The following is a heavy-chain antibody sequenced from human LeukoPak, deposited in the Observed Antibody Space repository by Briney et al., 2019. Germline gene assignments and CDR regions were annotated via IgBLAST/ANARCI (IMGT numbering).Heavy chain of an antibody. Sequence: GGSLRLSCAASGFTFSSYSMNWVRQAPGKGLEWGSSISSSSSYIYYADSVKGRFTISRDNAKNSLYLQMNSLRAEDTAVYYCARGPVLRFLEWLLFFDYWGQGTLVTVSS. CDR2: ISSSSSYI. J-gene: IGHJ4*02. V-gene: IGHV3-21*01. CDR3: ARGPVLRFLEWLLFFDY. CDR1: GFTFSSYS. D-gene: IGHD3-3*01.